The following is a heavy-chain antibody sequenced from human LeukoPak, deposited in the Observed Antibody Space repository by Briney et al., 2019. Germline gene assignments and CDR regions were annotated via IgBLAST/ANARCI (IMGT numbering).Heavy chain of an antibody. J-gene: IGHJ4*02. D-gene: IGHD6-13*01. V-gene: IGHV3-21*01. Sequence: PGGSLRLSCAASGFTFSSYSMNWVRQAPGKGLEWVSSISSSSSYIYYADSVKGRFTISRDNARNSLYLQMDSLRAEDTAVYYCARGGYSDHYFDYWGQGTLVTVSS. CDR2: ISSSSSYI. CDR3: ARGGYSDHYFDY. CDR1: GFTFSSYS.